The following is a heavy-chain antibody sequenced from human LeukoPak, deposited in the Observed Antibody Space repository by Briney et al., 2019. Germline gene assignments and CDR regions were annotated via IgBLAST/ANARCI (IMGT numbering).Heavy chain of an antibody. Sequence: PGGSLRLSCAASGFTFSDYNMGWMRQAPGKGLEWVSYTRNSDNNMFYADSVKGRLTISRDNSKNTLYLRMNSLRAEDTAIYYCAKFRGMIVASYFFDYWGQGALVTVSS. D-gene: IGHD3-22*01. CDR1: GFTFSDYN. J-gene: IGHJ4*02. CDR3: AKFRGMIVASYFFDY. V-gene: IGHV3-11*01. CDR2: TRNSDNNM.